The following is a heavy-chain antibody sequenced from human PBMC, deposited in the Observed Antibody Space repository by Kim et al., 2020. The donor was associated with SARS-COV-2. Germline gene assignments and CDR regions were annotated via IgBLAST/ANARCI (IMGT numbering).Heavy chain of an antibody. V-gene: IGHV3-30-3*01. Sequence: GGSLRLSCAASGFTFSSYAMHWVRQAPGKGLEWVAVISYDGSNKYYADSVKGRFTISRDNSKNTLYLQMNSLRAEDTAVYYCARGTDGYYDFWSGYSDYFDYWGQGTLVTVSS. J-gene: IGHJ4*02. D-gene: IGHD3-3*01. CDR1: GFTFSSYA. CDR2: ISYDGSNK. CDR3: ARGTDGYYDFWSGYSDYFDY.